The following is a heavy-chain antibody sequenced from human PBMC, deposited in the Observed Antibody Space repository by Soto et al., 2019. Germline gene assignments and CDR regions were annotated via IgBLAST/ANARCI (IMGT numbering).Heavy chain of an antibody. CDR3: ARDYNGFWSGHFDY. CDR1: GLRISHYT. J-gene: IGHJ4*02. V-gene: IGHV3-48*01. Sequence: GVPRRGYCGASGLRISHYTMNRVRQAPGRGLEWVSYISSSSFTIHYADSVEGRFAISRDNAKNSLYLQMNSLRAEDTAVYYCARDYNGFWSGHFDYWGQGALVTVSS. D-gene: IGHD3-3*01. CDR2: ISSSSFTI.